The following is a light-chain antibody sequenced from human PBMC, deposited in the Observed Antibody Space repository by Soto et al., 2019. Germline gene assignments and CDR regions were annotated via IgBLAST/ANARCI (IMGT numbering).Light chain of an antibody. CDR3: QSYDSSLSGSV. CDR1: SSNIGAGYD. CDR2: GNT. J-gene: IGLJ2*01. V-gene: IGLV1-40*01. Sequence: QLVLTQPPSVSGAPGQRVTISCTGSSSNIGAGYDVHWYQQLPGTAPKLLISGNTNRPSGVPDRFSGSKSGTSASLAITGLQAEDEADYYCQSYDSSLSGSVFGGGTKLTVL.